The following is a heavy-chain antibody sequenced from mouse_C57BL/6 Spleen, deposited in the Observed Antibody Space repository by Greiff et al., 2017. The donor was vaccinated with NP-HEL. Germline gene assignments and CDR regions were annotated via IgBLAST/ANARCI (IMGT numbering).Heavy chain of an antibody. V-gene: IGHV1-69*01. CDR3: ARRLGSYWYFDV. Sequence: VQLQQPGAELVMPGASVKLSCKASGYTFTSYWMHWVKQRPGQGLEWIGEIDPSDSYTNYNQKFKGKSTLTVDKSSSTAYMQLSSLTSEDSAVYYCARRLGSYWYFDVWGTGTTVTVSS. CDR1: GYTFTSYW. D-gene: IGHD4-1*01. CDR2: IDPSDSYT. J-gene: IGHJ1*03.